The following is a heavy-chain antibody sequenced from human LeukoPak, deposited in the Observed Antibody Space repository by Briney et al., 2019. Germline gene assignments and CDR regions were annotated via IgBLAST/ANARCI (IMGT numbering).Heavy chain of an antibody. CDR1: GFTFSSYS. J-gene: IGHJ5*02. V-gene: IGHV3-21*01. Sequence: GGSLRVSCAASGFTFSSYSMNWVRQAPGKGLEWVSSISSSSSYIYYADSVKGRFTISRDNAKNSLYLQMNSLRAKDTAVYYCARACYVAARGNWFDPWGQGTLVTVSS. CDR3: ARACYVAARGNWFDP. CDR2: ISSSSSYI. D-gene: IGHD2-15*01.